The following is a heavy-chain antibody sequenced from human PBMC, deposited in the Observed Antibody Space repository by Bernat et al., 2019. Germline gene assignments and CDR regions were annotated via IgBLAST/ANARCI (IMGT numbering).Heavy chain of an antibody. J-gene: IGHJ4*02. Sequence: EVKLVDPGGGLVQPGRSLSLFCKASGFTFGDYAMSWFRQAPGKGLEWVGFIRSKAYGGTIEYAASVKGRFTISRDDSKSIAYLQMNSLKTEDTALYYCTRDPVPYGSGRWYFDYWGQGTMVAV. V-gene: IGHV3-49*03. CDR2: IRSKAYGGTI. CDR1: GFTFGDYA. D-gene: IGHD3-10*01. CDR3: TRDPVPYGSGRWYFDY.